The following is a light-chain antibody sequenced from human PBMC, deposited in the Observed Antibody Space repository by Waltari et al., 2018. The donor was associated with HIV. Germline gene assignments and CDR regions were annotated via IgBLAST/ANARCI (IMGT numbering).Light chain of an antibody. CDR3: QQRGDWPLT. V-gene: IGKV3-11*01. Sequence: EIVLTQSPVVLSLSPGERATLSCRASQSINVHFAWFQQKPGQAPRLLIYDAFNRAAGIPVRFSGSGSGTDFTLTITTLEPEDFAVYYCQQRGDWPLTFGGGTKVEIK. CDR2: DAF. CDR1: QSINVH. J-gene: IGKJ4*01.